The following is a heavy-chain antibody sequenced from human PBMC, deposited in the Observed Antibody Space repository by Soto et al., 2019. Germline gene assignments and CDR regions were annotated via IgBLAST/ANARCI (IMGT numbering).Heavy chain of an antibody. D-gene: IGHD3-22*01. CDR1: DGSVSSGSYY. Sequence: SENPDITSTVYDGSVSSGSYYCRWIRQHPRKGLEWIGSLYYSGSPNYNPSLKSRVTISVDTSKNQFSLKLSSVTAADTAVYYCARLGGYYDSSGYRIGIAFDIWGQGTMVT. CDR3: ARLGGYYDSSGYRIGIAFDI. J-gene: IGHJ3*02. CDR2: LYYSGSP. V-gene: IGHV4-61*01.